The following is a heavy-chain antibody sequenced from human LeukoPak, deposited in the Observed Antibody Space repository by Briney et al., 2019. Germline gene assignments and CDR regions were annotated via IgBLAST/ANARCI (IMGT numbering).Heavy chain of an antibody. CDR1: GFTVSTNY. Sequence: GGSLRLSCAASGFTVSTNYMSWVRQAPGKGLEWVSVIYSGDTTFYADSVRGKFTISRDNSKNTLYLQMNSLRAEDTAVYYCASILRSSSGYYFEYWGQGTLVTVSS. CDR3: ASILRSSSGYYFEY. CDR2: IYSGDTT. D-gene: IGHD3-10*01. V-gene: IGHV3-66*01. J-gene: IGHJ4*02.